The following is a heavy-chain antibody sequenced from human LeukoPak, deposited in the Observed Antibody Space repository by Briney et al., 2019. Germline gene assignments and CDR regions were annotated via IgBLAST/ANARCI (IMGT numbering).Heavy chain of an antibody. CDR2: IRYDGSNK. J-gene: IGHJ4*02. Sequence: GGSLRLSCAAYGCTFSSYGMHWVRQAPGKGLEWVAFIRYDGSNKYYADSVKGLFTISRDNSKNTLYLQMNSLRAEDTAVYYCAKEAVAGTSDFDYWGQGTLVTVSS. V-gene: IGHV3-30*02. CDR1: GCTFSSYG. D-gene: IGHD6-19*01. CDR3: AKEAVAGTSDFDY.